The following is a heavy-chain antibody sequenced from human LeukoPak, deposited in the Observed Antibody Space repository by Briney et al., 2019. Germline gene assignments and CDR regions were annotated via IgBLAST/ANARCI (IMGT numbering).Heavy chain of an antibody. CDR3: ASLRSRYDSSGYPLFDY. CDR2: IIPILGIA. J-gene: IGHJ4*02. V-gene: IGHV1-69*04. D-gene: IGHD3-22*01. CDR1: GGTFSSYA. Sequence: SVKVSCMASGGTFSSYAISWVRPAPGQGLEWMGRIIPILGIANYAQKFQGRVTITADKSTSTAYMELSSLRSEDTAVYYCASLRSRYDSSGYPLFDYWGQGTLVTVSS.